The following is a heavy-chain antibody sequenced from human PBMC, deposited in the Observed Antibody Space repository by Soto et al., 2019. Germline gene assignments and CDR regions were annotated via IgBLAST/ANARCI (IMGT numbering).Heavy chain of an antibody. CDR2: IWYDGSNK. D-gene: IGHD2-2*01. V-gene: IGHV3-33*01. CDR3: ASSSTTRNYYYYYGMDV. Sequence: QVQLVESGGGVVQPGRSLRLSCAASGFTFSSYGMHWVRQAPGKGLEWVAVIWYDGSNKYYADSVKGRFTISRDNSKNTLYLQMNSLRAEDTAVYYCASSSTTRNYYYYYGMDVWGQGTTVTVSS. J-gene: IGHJ6*02. CDR1: GFTFSSYG.